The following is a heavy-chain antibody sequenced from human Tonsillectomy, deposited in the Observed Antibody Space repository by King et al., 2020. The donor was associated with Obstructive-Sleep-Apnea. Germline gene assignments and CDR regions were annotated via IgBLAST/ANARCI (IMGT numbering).Heavy chain of an antibody. V-gene: IGHV4-39*07. CDR2: IYYSGST. Sequence: QLQESGPGLVKPSETLSLTCTVSGGSISSSSYYWGWIRQPPGKGLEWIGSIYYSGSTYYNPSLKSRVTISVDTSKNQFSLKLSSVTAADTAVYYCGREGDIVVVPAANMDVWGQGTTVTVSS. J-gene: IGHJ6*02. CDR3: GREGDIVVVPAANMDV. CDR1: GGSISSSSYY. D-gene: IGHD2-2*01.